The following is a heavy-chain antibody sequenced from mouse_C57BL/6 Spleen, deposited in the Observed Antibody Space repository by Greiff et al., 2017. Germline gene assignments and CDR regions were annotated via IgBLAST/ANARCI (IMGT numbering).Heavy chain of an antibody. CDR1: GYAFSSHW. J-gene: IGHJ1*03. CDR2: IYHGDGDT. D-gene: IGHD1-1*01. CDR3: ARGGDYGSSQCGYFAV. Sequence: LQESGASVTISCKASGYAFSSHWMNWVKQRPGKGLEWIGQIYHGDGDTNYNGKFKGKATLTADKSSSTAYMQLSSLASEDSAVFFCARGGDYGSSQCGYFAVWGTGATVTVSS. V-gene: IGHV1-80*01.